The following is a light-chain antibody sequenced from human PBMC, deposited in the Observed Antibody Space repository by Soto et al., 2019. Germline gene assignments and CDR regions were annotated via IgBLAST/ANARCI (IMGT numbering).Light chain of an antibody. CDR1: QSVSSSY. CDR3: HQYGGSPRT. J-gene: IGKJ1*01. V-gene: IGKV3-20*01. CDR2: GAS. Sequence: EIVLTQSPGTLSLSPGERATLSCRASQSVSSSYLAWYQQKPGQAPRLLIYGASSRATGIPDRFSGSGSGTDFTLTIRRLEPEDFAVYYCHQYGGSPRTLGQGTKVEIK.